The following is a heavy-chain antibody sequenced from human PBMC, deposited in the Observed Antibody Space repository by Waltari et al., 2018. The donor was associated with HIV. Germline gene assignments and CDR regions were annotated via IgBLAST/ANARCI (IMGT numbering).Heavy chain of an antibody. Sequence: EVQLVGSGGGLVQPGGSLRLSCAASGFPFSSYAMSWVRQAPGQGLEWVLASSGSGGSKYYADSVKGRFTISIDNSKNTLYLRMNGLRAEDTAVYYCAKFPGAVAGPGVHYFDYWGQGTLVTVSS. D-gene: IGHD6-19*01. CDR3: AKFPGAVAGPGVHYFDY. CDR2: SSGSGGSK. V-gene: IGHV3-23*04. CDR1: GFPFSSYA. J-gene: IGHJ4*02.